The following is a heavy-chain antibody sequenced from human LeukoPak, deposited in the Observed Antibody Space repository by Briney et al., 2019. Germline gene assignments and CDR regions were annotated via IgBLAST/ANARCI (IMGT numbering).Heavy chain of an antibody. J-gene: IGHJ4*02. V-gene: IGHV1-2*02. CDR3: ARIASKTATSDY. Sequence: ASVMVSCTASGSTFTGYYLHWVRQAPGQGLEWMGWINPTSGGTNHAQKFQARVTMTRDTSISTAYMELSRLRSDDTAVYYCARIASKTATSDYWGQGTLVTVSS. D-gene: IGHD5-12*01. CDR2: INPTSGGT. CDR1: GSTFTGYY.